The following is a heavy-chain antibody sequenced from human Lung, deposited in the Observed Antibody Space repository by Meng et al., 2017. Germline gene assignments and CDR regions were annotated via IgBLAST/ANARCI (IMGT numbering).Heavy chain of an antibody. D-gene: IGHD2/OR15-2a*01. CDR1: GYTFTTYT. CDR3: ARGGDFDP. CDR2: ISTNTGNP. J-gene: IGHJ5*02. Sequence: QVQLLQSGSELKKPGASVKVSCKASGYTFTTYTINWVRQAHGRGLEWMGWISTNTGNPTYVQGFTGRCVFSLDTSVSTAYLQISSLEAADTAVYYCARGGDFDPWGQGTLVTVSS. V-gene: IGHV7-4-1*02.